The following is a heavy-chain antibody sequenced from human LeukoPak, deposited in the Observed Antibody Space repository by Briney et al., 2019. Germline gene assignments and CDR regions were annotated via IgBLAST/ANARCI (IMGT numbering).Heavy chain of an antibody. CDR3: AREARYLNYFDY. Sequence: GGSLRLSCAASGFTFSSYGMHWVRQAPGKGLEWVAFIRYDGSNKYYADSVKGRFTISRDNAKNSLYLQMSSLRAEDTAVYYCAREARYLNYFDYWGQGTLVTVSS. CDR2: IRYDGSNK. D-gene: IGHD3-9*01. CDR1: GFTFSSYG. J-gene: IGHJ4*02. V-gene: IGHV3-30*02.